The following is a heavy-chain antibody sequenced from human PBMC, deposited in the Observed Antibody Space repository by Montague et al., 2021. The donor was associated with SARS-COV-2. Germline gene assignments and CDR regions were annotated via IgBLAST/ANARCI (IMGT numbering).Heavy chain of an antibody. D-gene: IGHD2-2*01. J-gene: IGHJ6*02. V-gene: IGHV4-39*02. CDR2: INYSGKT. CDR1: GGSISSGTYH. CDR3: TREGYQVLWSDYYYYGMDV. Sequence: SETLSLTCTVSGGSISSGTYHWGWVRQPPGKGLEWIGTINYSGKTYYNPSLKSRVTISVDTSKNQFSLKVTSVTAADTAVYYCTREGYQVLWSDYYYYGMDVWGQGTTVTVSS.